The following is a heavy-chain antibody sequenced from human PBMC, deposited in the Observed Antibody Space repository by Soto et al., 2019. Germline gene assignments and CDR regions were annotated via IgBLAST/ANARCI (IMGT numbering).Heavy chain of an antibody. CDR1: GGTFSSYA. J-gene: IGHJ6*02. D-gene: IGHD2-2*01. CDR2: IIPISDTT. CDR3: ARSQGSSTSLEIYYYYYYGMDV. V-gene: IGHV1-69*01. Sequence: QVQLVQSGAEVKKPGSSVKVSCKASGGTFSSYAISWVRQAPGQGLEWMGGIIPISDTTDYAQKFKGRVTITAAESTSTAYMELSSLRSEDTAVYYCARSQGSSTSLEIYYYYYYGMDVWGQGTTVTVSS.